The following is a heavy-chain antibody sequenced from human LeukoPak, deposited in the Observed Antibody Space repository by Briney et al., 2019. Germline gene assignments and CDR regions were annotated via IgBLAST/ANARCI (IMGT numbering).Heavy chain of an antibody. Sequence: PGGSLRLSCAASGFTFSSYWMHWVRQAPGKGLVWVARIKSDGSSTSYADSVKGRFTISRDNAKNTLYLQMNSLRAEDTAVYYCARVGSRTWVDVWGKGTTVTISS. CDR1: GFTFSSYW. J-gene: IGHJ6*04. CDR3: ARVGSRTWVDV. CDR2: IKSDGSST. V-gene: IGHV3-74*01. D-gene: IGHD3-10*01.